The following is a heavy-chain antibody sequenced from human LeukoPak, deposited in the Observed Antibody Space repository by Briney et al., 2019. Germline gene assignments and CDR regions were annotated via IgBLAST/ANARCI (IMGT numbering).Heavy chain of an antibody. CDR1: WGSFSGYY. D-gene: IGHD1-26*01. J-gene: IGHJ4*02. CDR2: INHSGST. Sequence: SETLSLTCAVYWGSFSGYYWSWIRQPPGKGLEWIGEINHSGSTNYNPSLKSRVTISVDTSKNQFSLKLSSVTAADTAVYYCAIIVGAINYWGQGTLVTVSS. CDR3: AIIVGAINY. V-gene: IGHV4-34*01.